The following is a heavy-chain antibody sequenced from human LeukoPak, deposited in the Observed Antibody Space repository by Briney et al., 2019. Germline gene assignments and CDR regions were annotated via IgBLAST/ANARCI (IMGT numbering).Heavy chain of an antibody. J-gene: IGHJ4*02. CDR3: ARDGEYYYGSGSYFDY. D-gene: IGHD3-10*01. CDR2: ISYDGSNK. Sequence: GGSLRLSCAVSGFTISSHGMHWVRQAPGKGLEWVAVISYDGSNKYYADSVKGRFTISRDNSKNMLYLQMNSLRAEDTAVYYCARDGEYYYGSGSYFDYWGQGTLVTVSS. CDR1: GFTISSHG. V-gene: IGHV3-30*03.